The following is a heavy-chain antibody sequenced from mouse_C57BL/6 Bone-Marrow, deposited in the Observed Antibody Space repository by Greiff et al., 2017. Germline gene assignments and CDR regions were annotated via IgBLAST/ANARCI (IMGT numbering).Heavy chain of an antibody. J-gene: IGHJ4*01. CDR3: ARPYYYGSSQSFYAMDY. Sequence: QVQLQQSGAELARPGASVKLSCKASGYTFTSYGISWVKQTTGQGLEWIGELYPRSGNTYYNEKFKGKATLTADKSSSTAYMELRSLTSEDSAVYFCARPYYYGSSQSFYAMDYWGQGTSDTVSS. D-gene: IGHD1-1*01. CDR2: LYPRSGNT. V-gene: IGHV1-81*01. CDR1: GYTFTSYG.